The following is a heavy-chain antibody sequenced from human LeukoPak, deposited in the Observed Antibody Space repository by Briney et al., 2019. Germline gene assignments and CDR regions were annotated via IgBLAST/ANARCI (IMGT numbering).Heavy chain of an antibody. CDR2: MNPNSGNS. V-gene: IGHV1-8*01. J-gene: IGHJ6*03. D-gene: IGHD6-6*01. CDR3: ARGAPDNSSYYYYYYMDV. Sequence: ASVKVSCKASGYTFTSYDSNWVRQATGQGLEWMGWMNPNSGNSGYAQKFQGRVTMTRNTCISTAYMELSSLRSEDTAVYYCARGAPDNSSYYYYYYMDVWGKGTTVTVSS. CDR1: GYTFTSYD.